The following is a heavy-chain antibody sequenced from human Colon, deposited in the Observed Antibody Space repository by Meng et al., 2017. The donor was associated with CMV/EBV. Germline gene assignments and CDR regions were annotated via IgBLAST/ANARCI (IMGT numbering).Heavy chain of an antibody. CDR1: GGTFSSYA. CDR2: IIPILGIA. J-gene: IGHJ6*02. D-gene: IGHD5-12*01. Sequence: SVKVSCKASGGTFSSYAISWVRQAPGQGLEWMGGIIPILGIANYAQKFQGRVTITADKSTSTAYMELSSLRSDDTAVYYCARDPRIDGGYDNLNHYLNPMDVWGQGTTVTVSS. CDR3: ARDPRIDGGYDNLNHYLNPMDV. V-gene: IGHV1-69*10.